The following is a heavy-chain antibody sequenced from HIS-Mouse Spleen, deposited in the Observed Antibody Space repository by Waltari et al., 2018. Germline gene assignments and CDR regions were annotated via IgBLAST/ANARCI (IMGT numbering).Heavy chain of an antibody. D-gene: IGHD3-3*01. CDR1: GYSLSTGYY. CDR3: ARLYYDFWSGYGIYYFDY. CDR2: IYHSGST. J-gene: IGHJ4*02. Sequence: VQLQESGPGLVKPSETLSLTCTCSGYSLSTGYYWAWICQPPGRGLEWIGSIYHSGSTYYNPSLKSRVTISVDTSKNQFSLKLSSVIAADTAVYYCARLYYDFWSGYGIYYFDYWGQGTLVTVSS. V-gene: IGHV4-38-2*02.